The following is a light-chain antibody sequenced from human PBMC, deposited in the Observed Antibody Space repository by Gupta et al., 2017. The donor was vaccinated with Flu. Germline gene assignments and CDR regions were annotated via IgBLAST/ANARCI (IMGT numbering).Light chain of an antibody. CDR1: GYNF. CDR3: SSYSLLATIDVL. Sequence: GYNFVSWYQQHPGNAPHLIMYEVTKQPSGVSTRFSGSKSGNTASLTISGLQTEDETDYYCSSYSLLATIDVLFGGGTKVTV. V-gene: IGLV2-14*01. CDR2: EVT. J-gene: IGLJ2*01.